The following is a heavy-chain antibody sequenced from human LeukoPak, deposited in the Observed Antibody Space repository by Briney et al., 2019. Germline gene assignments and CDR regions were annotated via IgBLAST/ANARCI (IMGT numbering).Heavy chain of an antibody. Sequence: GESLKISCKGSGYSFTSYWIGWVRQVPGKGLEWMGIIYPGDSDTRYSPSFQGQVTISADKSISTAYLQWSSLKASDTAMYYCASWGGSGSYYNGLWAFDIWGQGTMVTVSS. V-gene: IGHV5-51*01. CDR3: ASWGGSGSYYNGLWAFDI. CDR2: IYPGDSDT. D-gene: IGHD3-10*01. J-gene: IGHJ3*02. CDR1: GYSFTSYW.